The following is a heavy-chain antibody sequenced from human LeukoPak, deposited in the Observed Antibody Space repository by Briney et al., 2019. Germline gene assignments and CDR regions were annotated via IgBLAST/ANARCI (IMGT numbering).Heavy chain of an antibody. J-gene: IGHJ6*03. Sequence: GGSLRLSCAVSGVTYDSGLTYSSYWMSWVRQAPGKGLEWVATIKQDGSEKYYVDSVKGRFTISRDNAKSSLYLQMNSLRAEDTAVYYCASQPYYDFWSGPGVGYMDVWGKGTTVTVSS. D-gene: IGHD3-3*01. V-gene: IGHV3-7*01. CDR2: IKQDGSEK. CDR3: ASQPYYDFWSGPGVGYMDV. CDR1: GVTYDSGLTYSSYW.